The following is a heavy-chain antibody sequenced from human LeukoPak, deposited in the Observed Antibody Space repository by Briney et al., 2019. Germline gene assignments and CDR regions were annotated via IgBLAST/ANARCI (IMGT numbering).Heavy chain of an antibody. V-gene: IGHV3-7*01. CDR3: ARDLSGVTGYTYGRGIDY. D-gene: IGHD5-18*01. CDR1: GFTFSSYC. Sequence: PGGSLRLSCAASGFTFSSYCMSWVRQAPGKGLEWVANINKDGSEKYYVDSVKGRFTISRDNAKTSLYLQMNSLRAEDTAVYYCARDLSGVTGYTYGRGIDYWGQGTLVTVSS. J-gene: IGHJ4*02. CDR2: INKDGSEK.